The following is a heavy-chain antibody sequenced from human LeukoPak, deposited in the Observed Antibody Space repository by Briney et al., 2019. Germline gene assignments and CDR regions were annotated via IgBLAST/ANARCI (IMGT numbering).Heavy chain of an antibody. Sequence: SETLSLTCAVPNGSFSGYFWSWLRQPPGKGLECIGDINHSGSSHYNPSLKNRAVMSIDTSKNEFSLRLTSVTAADTAVYYCARGRGYNCDQIYFVYWGHGTLVTVSS. D-gene: IGHD1-20*01. CDR2: INHSGSS. CDR3: ARGRGYNCDQIYFVY. CDR1: NGSFSGYF. J-gene: IGHJ4*01. V-gene: IGHV4-34*01.